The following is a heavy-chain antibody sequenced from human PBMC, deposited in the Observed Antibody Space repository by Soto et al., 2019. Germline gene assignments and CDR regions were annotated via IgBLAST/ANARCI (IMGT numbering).Heavy chain of an antibody. CDR3: ARVFWPGSGSGTDV. CDR1: GFTFSSYS. Sequence: EVQLVESGGGLVQPGGSLRLSCAASGFTFSSYSMNWVRQAPGKGLEWVSYISSSSSTIYYADSVKGRFTISRDNAKNSLYLQMNGLRAEDTAVYYCARVFWPGSGSGTDVWGKGTTVTVSS. D-gene: IGHD3-10*01. V-gene: IGHV3-48*01. CDR2: ISSSSSTI. J-gene: IGHJ6*04.